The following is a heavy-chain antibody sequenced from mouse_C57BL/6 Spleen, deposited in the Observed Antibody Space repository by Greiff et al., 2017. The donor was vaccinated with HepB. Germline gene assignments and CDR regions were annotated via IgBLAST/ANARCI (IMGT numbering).Heavy chain of an antibody. D-gene: IGHD2-3*01. CDR3: VRDEVTPYYYAMDY. CDR2: IRSKSSNYAT. J-gene: IGHJ4*01. CDR1: GFTFNTYA. Sequence: DVKLVESGGGLVQPKGSLKLSCAASGFTFNTYAMHWVRQAPGKGLEWVARIRSKSSNYATYYADSVKDRFTISRDDSQSMLYLQMNNLKTEDTAMYYCVRDEVTPYYYAMDYWGQGTSVTVSS. V-gene: IGHV10-3*01.